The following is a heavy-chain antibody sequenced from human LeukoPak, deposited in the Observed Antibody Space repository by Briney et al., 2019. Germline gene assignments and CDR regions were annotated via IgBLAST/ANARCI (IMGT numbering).Heavy chain of an antibody. Sequence: ASVTVSCKASGYTFATSGITWVRQAPGQGLEWMGWISVDNGYTKYSQKLQGRVTMTADTSTSTAYLELRSLRFNDMAVFYCARGTMTDNPHYFDFWGQGTLVSVSS. J-gene: IGHJ4*02. CDR2: ISVDNGYT. CDR3: ARGTMTDNPHYFDF. CDR1: GYTFATSG. V-gene: IGHV1-18*03. D-gene: IGHD2-15*01.